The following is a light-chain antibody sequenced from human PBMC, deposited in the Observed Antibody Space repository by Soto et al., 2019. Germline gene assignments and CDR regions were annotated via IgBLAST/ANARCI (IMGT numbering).Light chain of an antibody. CDR2: AAS. CDR3: QQSYLTPRT. Sequence: IQMTQSPSSLSASVGDRVTITCRASQRISTSLNWYQHQVGRAPKLLIYAASSLQTGVPSRFSGSGSVTDFTLTISSLQPEDFATYDCQQSYLTPRTFGQGTKLEIK. CDR1: QRISTS. V-gene: IGKV1-39*01. J-gene: IGKJ2*01.